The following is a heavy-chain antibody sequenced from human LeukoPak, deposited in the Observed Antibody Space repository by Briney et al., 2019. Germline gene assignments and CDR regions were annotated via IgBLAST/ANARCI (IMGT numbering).Heavy chain of an antibody. J-gene: IGHJ4*02. CDR1: GFTFSSYA. CDR2: ISGSGGST. CDR3: ASSLAAAGSSFDY. D-gene: IGHD6-13*01. Sequence: GGSLRLSCAASGFTFSSYAMSWVRQAPGKRLEWVSAISGSGGSTYYADSVKGRFTISRDNSKNTLYLQMNSLRAEDTAVYYCASSLAAAGSSFDYWGQGTLVTVSS. V-gene: IGHV3-23*01.